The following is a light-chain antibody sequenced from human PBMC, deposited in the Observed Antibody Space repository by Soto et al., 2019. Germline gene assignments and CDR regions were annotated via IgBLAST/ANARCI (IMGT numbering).Light chain of an antibody. CDR3: SSYTSSRTDV. CDR1: SSDVGGYNY. Sequence: QSALTQPASVSGSPGQSITISCTGTSSDVGGYNYVSWYQQHPGKAPKVMIYDVSNRPSGVSNRFSGSKSGNTASLNISGLQAEDEADYYCSSYTSSRTDVFGAGTKLTVL. CDR2: DVS. J-gene: IGLJ1*01. V-gene: IGLV2-14*01.